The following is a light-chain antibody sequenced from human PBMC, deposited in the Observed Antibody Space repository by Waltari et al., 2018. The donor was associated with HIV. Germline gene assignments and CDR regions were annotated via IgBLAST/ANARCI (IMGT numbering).Light chain of an antibody. CDR1: HGVSSS. CDR2: DAS. V-gene: IGKV3-15*01. CDR3: QQYYNWPPWT. Sequence: EIVMTQSPATLSVSPGERDTLSCRASHGVSSSLAWYQQRPGQAPRLLIYDASTRAAGIPARCSGSGSGTEFTLTISSLQSEDFALYYCQQYYNWPPWTFGQVTKVEIK. J-gene: IGKJ1*01.